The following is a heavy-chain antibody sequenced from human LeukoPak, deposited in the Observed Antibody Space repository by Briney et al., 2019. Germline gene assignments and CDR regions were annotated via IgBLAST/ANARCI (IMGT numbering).Heavy chain of an antibody. D-gene: IGHD1-26*01. J-gene: IGHJ4*02. V-gene: IGHV3-74*01. CDR2: INSDGSST. CDR3: ASKTNSGSYPPDY. CDR1: GFTFSAYS. Sequence: PGGSLRLSCAASGFTFSAYSMNWVRQAPGKGLEWVSRINSDGSSTSYADSVKGRFTISRDNAKNTLYLQMNSLRTEDTAVYYCASKTNSGSYPPDYWGQGTLVTISS.